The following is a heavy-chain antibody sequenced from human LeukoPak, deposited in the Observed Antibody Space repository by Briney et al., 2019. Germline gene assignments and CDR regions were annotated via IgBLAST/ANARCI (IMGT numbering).Heavy chain of an antibody. V-gene: IGHV4-4*02. D-gene: IGHD4-17*01. J-gene: IGHJ6*03. CDR1: GGSISSSNW. CDR2: IYHSGST. Sequence: PSETLSLTCAVSGGSISSSNWWSWVRQPPGKGLEWIGEIYHSGSTNYNPSLKSRVTISVDTSKNQFSLKLSSVTAADTAVYYCARARYGDYDYYYYYMDVWGKGTTVTVSS. CDR3: ARARYGDYDYYYYYMDV.